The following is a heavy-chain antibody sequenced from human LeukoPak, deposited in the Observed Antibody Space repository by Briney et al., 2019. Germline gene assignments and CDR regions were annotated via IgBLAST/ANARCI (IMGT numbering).Heavy chain of an antibody. CDR1: GYTFTGYY. CDR2: INPNSGGT. Sequence: ASVKVSCKASGYTFTGYYMHWVRQAPGQGLEWMGWINPNSGGTNYAQKFQGRVTMTRDTSISTAYMELSRLRSDDTAVYYCARARKLLWFRELGPNWFDPWGQGTLATVSS. V-gene: IGHV1-2*02. J-gene: IGHJ5*02. CDR3: ARARKLLWFRELGPNWFDP. D-gene: IGHD3-10*01.